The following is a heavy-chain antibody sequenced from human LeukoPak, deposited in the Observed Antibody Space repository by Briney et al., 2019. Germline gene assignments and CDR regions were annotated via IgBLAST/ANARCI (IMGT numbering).Heavy chain of an antibody. D-gene: IGHD3-22*01. CDR1: GFTFSSYA. V-gene: IGHV3-30*04. Sequence: PGRSLRLSCAASGFTFSSYAMHWVRQAPGKGLEWVAVISYDGSNKYYADSVKGRFTISRDNSKNTLYLQTNSLRAEDTALYYCVRDRDSTGYYDYWGQGTLVTVSS. CDR2: ISYDGSNK. CDR3: VRDRDSTGYYDY. J-gene: IGHJ4*02.